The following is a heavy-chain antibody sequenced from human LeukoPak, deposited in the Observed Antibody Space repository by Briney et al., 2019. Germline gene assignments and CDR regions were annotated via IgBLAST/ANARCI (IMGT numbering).Heavy chain of an antibody. Sequence: SETLSLTCTVSGGSISSSSYYWGWIRQPPGKGLEWIGSIYYSGSTYYNPSLKSRVTISVDTSKNQFSLKLISVTAADTAVYYCARDASLYHIAVAGRRGYFDYWGQGTLVTVSS. D-gene: IGHD6-13*01. CDR1: GGSISSSSYY. CDR3: ARDASLYHIAVAGRRGYFDY. CDR2: IYYSGST. J-gene: IGHJ4*02. V-gene: IGHV4-39*02.